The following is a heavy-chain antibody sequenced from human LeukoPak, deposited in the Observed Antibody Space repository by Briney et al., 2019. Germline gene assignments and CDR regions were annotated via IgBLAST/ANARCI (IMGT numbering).Heavy chain of an antibody. J-gene: IGHJ5*02. CDR1: GDSITSGAYY. V-gene: IGHV4-39*07. Sequence: PSETLSLSCSVSGDSITSGAYYWAWLRQPPGKGLEWIGIVYYSGSIKYNPSLKGRVSISRDMSKNQFSLNLNSVNATDTAVYYCARRDYAAWFDPWGQGTLVTVSS. CDR3: ARRDYAAWFDP. CDR2: VYYSGSI. D-gene: IGHD4/OR15-4a*01.